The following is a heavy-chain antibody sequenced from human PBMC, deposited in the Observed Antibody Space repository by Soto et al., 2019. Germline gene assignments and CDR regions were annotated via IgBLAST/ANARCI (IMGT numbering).Heavy chain of an antibody. CDR3: ARDHYGSSGWFGP. J-gene: IGHJ5*02. Sequence: SETLSLTCTVSGGSISSGGYYWSWIRQHPGKGLEWIGYIYYSGSTYYNPSLKSRVTISVDTSKNQFSLKLSSVTAADTAVYYCARDHYGSSGWFGPWGQGTLVTVSS. V-gene: IGHV4-31*03. CDR1: GGSISSGGYY. D-gene: IGHD6-13*01. CDR2: IYYSGST.